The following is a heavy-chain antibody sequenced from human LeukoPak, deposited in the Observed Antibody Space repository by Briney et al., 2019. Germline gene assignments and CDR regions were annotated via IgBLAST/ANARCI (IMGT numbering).Heavy chain of an antibody. CDR1: GFTFTSYA. J-gene: IGHJ6*02. V-gene: IGHV3-23*01. CDR3: AKTPSRGATSYYYYGMDV. Sequence: PGGSLRLSCAASGFTFTSYAMSWVRQAPGKGLEWVSAISGGGDSTYYADSVKGRFTISRDNSKNTLYLQMNSLRAEDTAVYYCAKTPSRGATSYYYYGMDVWGQGTTVTVSS. D-gene: IGHD3-10*01. CDR2: ISGGGDST.